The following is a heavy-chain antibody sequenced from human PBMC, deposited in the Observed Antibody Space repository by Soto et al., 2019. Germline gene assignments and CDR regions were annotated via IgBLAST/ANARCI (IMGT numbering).Heavy chain of an antibody. Sequence: QVQLVQSGAEVKKPGASVKVSCKASGYTFTGYYMHWVRQAPGQGLEWRGWINPNSGGTNDAQKFQGWVTMTRDTSISTAYMELSRLRSDDTAVYYCARDDGSSGWYQMGYFDYWGQGTLVTVSS. CDR3: ARDDGSSGWYQMGYFDY. CDR2: INPNSGGT. V-gene: IGHV1-2*04. J-gene: IGHJ4*02. CDR1: GYTFTGYY. D-gene: IGHD6-19*01.